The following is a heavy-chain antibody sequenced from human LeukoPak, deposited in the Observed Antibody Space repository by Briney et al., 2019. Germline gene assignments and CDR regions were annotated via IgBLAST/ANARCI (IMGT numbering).Heavy chain of an antibody. CDR1: GFTFSSYE. D-gene: IGHD3-3*01. CDR2: ISSIGSTI. V-gene: IGHV3-48*03. Sequence: GGSLRLSCAASGFTFSSYEMNWVRQAPGKGLEWVSYISSIGSTIYYADSVKGRFTISRDNAKNSLYLQMNSLRAEDTAVYYCARGGDFWRGFNWFDPWGQGTLVTVSS. CDR3: ARGGDFWRGFNWFDP. J-gene: IGHJ5*02.